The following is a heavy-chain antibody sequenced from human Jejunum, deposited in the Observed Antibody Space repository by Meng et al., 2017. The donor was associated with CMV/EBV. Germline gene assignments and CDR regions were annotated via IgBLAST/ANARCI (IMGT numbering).Heavy chain of an antibody. CDR2: IYTSGST. Sequence: QLQQSSPGLVQPSETLSLTCSVSGGSMISYYWSWIRQPAGKGLEWIGHIYTSGSTNYSPSLKSRVTMSLDTAKNQFSLKVSSVTAADTAVYYCARLSKDGWSTFDYWGQGTLVTVAS. V-gene: IGHV4-4*07. J-gene: IGHJ4*02. CDR3: ARLSKDGWSTFDY. CDR1: GGSMISYY. D-gene: IGHD6-19*01.